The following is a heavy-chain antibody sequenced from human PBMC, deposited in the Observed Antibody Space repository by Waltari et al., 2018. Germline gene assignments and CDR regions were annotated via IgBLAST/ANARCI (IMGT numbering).Heavy chain of an antibody. D-gene: IGHD3-3*01. CDR2: IIPVFGTA. CDR3: ASCFSTSCLISYYFYMDV. Sequence: QVQLVRSGAGVKKAGSSVKVSGLASGSPFRSSPVSGVRQAPGQGLEWMGGIIPVFGTAKYAQKFQGRVTITADRSTSTAYMEMTSLRSDDTAVYYCASCFSTSCLISYYFYMDVWGQGTTVTVSS. J-gene: IGHJ6*02. CDR1: GSPFRSSP. V-gene: IGHV1-69*14.